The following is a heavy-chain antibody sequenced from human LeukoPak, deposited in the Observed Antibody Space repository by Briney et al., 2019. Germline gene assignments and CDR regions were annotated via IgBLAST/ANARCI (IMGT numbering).Heavy chain of an antibody. CDR2: VSGSASNT. V-gene: IGHV3-23*01. CDR3: AKGFQTYGELSFDV. CDR1: GFTFSNDA. J-gene: IGHJ4*02. Sequence: PGGSLRLSCAASGFTFSNDAMSWVRQAPGKGLEWVSTVSGSASNTYYAASVKGWFTISRDNSKTTLYLQMNSLRADDTAVYYCAKGFQTYGELSFDVWGQGTLVAVSS. D-gene: IGHD4-17*01.